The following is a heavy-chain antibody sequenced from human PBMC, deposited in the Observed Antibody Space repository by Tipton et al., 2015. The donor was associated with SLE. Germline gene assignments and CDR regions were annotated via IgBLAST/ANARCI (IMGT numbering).Heavy chain of an antibody. CDR2: IHYSGSP. D-gene: IGHD4-23*01. V-gene: IGHV4-59*11. CDR3: ARDRLRWFTD. J-gene: IGHJ4*02. CDR1: GDSISGHY. Sequence: TLSLTCTVSGDSISGHYWSWIRQSPGKGLEWIAYIHYSGSPSYNPSLESRVTILVDTSKNQFSLKLSSVTAADTAVYYCARDRLRWFTDWGQGTLVTVSS.